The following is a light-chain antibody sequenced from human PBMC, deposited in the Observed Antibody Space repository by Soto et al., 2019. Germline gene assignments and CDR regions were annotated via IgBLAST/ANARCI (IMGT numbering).Light chain of an antibody. CDR1: QTIISW. J-gene: IGKJ1*01. CDR3: QQTNSFPRT. Sequence: DIQMTQSPSTLSGSVGDRVTITCRSSQTIISWLAWYQQKPGKAPKLLIYKASTLKSGVPSRFSGSGSGTDFTLTINSLQPEDIATYYCQQTNSFPRTFGQGTKVDIK. V-gene: IGKV1-5*03. CDR2: KAS.